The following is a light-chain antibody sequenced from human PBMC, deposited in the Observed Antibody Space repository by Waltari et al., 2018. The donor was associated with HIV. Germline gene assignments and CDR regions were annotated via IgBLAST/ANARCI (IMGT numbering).Light chain of an antibody. CDR2: EVS. CDR3: SSYTVTGTLNWV. V-gene: IGLV2-14*03. Sequence: QSALTPPASVSGSPGQSITISCTGTSSDVGRCHYVSWYQQPPGKAPKLPIYEVSNRPSGVSNRFSGSKSGNTASLTISGLQAEDEALYYCSSYTVTGTLNWVFGGGTKLTVL. CDR1: SSDVGRCHY. J-gene: IGLJ3*02.